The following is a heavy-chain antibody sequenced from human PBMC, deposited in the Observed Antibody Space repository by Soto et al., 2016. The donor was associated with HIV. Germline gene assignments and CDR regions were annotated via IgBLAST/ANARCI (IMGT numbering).Heavy chain of an antibody. J-gene: IGHJ6*04. Sequence: EVQLVESGGGLEQPGGSLTLSCKASGFTFNNFAMNWVRQAPGKGLEWIAYVSNTASSVHYADSVKGRFIISRDDGKNSLLLHMNNLTVEDTGLYFCARGRNSEDVWGNGTTVIVST. CDR1: GFTFNNFA. V-gene: IGHV3-48*01. D-gene: IGHD3-10*01. CDR3: ARGRNSEDV. CDR2: VSNTASSV.